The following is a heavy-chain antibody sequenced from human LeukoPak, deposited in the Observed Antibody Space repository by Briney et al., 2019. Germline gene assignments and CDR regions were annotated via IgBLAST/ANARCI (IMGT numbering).Heavy chain of an antibody. V-gene: IGHV3-48*03. CDR2: ISNSGNTK. CDR1: GFTFSNYE. Sequence: WGSLRLSCAASGFTFSNYEMNWIRQAPGKGLEWISYISNSGNTKYYADSVKGRFSISRDNANNSVYLQMNNLRAEDTAVYYCAAVIDYWGQGTLVTVSS. CDR3: AAVIDY. J-gene: IGHJ4*02.